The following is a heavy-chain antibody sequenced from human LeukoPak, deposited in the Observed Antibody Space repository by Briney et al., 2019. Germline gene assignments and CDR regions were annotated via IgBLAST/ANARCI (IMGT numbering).Heavy chain of an antibody. Sequence: PGGSLRLSCAASGFTFSSYSMNWVRQAPGKGLEWVSSISSSSHIYYADSVKGRFTISRDNAKNSLYLQMNSLRAEDTAVYYCARDWNRYYDILTGYYYGMDVWGKGTTVTVSS. CDR1: GFTFSSYS. CDR2: ISSSSHI. CDR3: ARDWNRYYDILTGYYYGMDV. V-gene: IGHV3-21*01. J-gene: IGHJ6*04. D-gene: IGHD3-9*01.